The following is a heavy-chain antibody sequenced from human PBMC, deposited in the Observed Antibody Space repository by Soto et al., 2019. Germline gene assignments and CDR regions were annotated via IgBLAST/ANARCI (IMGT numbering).Heavy chain of an antibody. J-gene: IGHJ6*02. V-gene: IGHV1-18*01. CDR1: GYTFTNYG. Sequence: GASVKVSCKASGYTFTNYGISWVRQAPGQGLEWMGWISAYSGNTHYASKVQGRLTMTTDTSTSTAYMDLGSLTSGDTAVYYCAMVDNYVTPTPQDVWGQGTTVTVSS. D-gene: IGHD3-16*01. CDR2: ISAYSGNT. CDR3: AMVDNYVTPTPQDV.